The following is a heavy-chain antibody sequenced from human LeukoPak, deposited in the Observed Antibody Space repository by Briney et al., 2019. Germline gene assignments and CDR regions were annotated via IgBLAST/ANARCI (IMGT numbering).Heavy chain of an antibody. Sequence: ASVKVSCKASGYTFTSYDINWVRQATGQGLEWMGWMNPNSGNTGYAQKFQGRVTMTRNTSISTAYMELSSLRSEDTAVYYCARESSGSYYYYGMDVWGQGTTVTVSS. D-gene: IGHD1-26*01. CDR3: ARESSGSYYYYGMDV. CDR2: MNPNSGNT. CDR1: GYTFTSYD. V-gene: IGHV1-8*01. J-gene: IGHJ6*02.